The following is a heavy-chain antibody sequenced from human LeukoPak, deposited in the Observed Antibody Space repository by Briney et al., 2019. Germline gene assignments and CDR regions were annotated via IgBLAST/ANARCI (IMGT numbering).Heavy chain of an antibody. V-gene: IGHV3-23*01. CDR3: ASGVKAAMVKFDY. Sequence: PGGSLRLSCSASGFRFSDFTMTWVRLAPGKGPEWVSAIGGRGGSTYYADSVGGRFTISRDNSKDMVYLQMNSLRAENTAVYYCASGVKAAMVKFDYWGQGTLVTVSS. CDR1: GFRFSDFT. D-gene: IGHD5-18*01. J-gene: IGHJ4*02. CDR2: IGGRGGST.